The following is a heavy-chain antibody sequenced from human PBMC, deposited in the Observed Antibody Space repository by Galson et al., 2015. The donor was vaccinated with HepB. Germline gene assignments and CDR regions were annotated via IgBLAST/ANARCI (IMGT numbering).Heavy chain of an antibody. CDR2: ISSSSSYI. V-gene: IGHV3-21*01. J-gene: IGHJ6*02. CDR1: GFTFSSYS. Sequence: SLRLSCAASGFTFSSYSMNWVRQAPGKGLEWVSSISSSSSYIYYADSVKGRFTISRDNAKNSLYLQMNSLRAEDTAVYYCARASRDILTGYGYYYYGMDVWGQGTTVTVSS. CDR3: ARASRDILTGYGYYYYGMDV. D-gene: IGHD3-9*01.